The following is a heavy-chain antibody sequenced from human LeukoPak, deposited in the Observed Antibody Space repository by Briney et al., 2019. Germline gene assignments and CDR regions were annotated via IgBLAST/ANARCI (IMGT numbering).Heavy chain of an antibody. D-gene: IGHD3-10*01. CDR3: AEGSYYYGSGSHFDS. CDR1: GFTFSSYA. Sequence: GGSLRLSCAASGFTFSSYAMSWVRQAPGKGLEWVSGISGSGGSTYYADSVKGRFTISRDNSKNTLYLQMDSLRAEDTAVYYCAEGSYYYGSGSHFDSWGQGTLVTVSS. CDR2: ISGSGGST. V-gene: IGHV3-23*01. J-gene: IGHJ4*02.